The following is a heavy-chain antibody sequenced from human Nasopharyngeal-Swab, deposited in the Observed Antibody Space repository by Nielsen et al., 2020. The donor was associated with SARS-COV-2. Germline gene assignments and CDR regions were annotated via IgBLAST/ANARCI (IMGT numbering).Heavy chain of an antibody. Sequence: SLKISCAASGFTFDDYAKHWVRQAPGKGLEWVSGISWNSGSIGYADSVKGRFTISRDNAKNSLYLQMNSLRAEDTALYYCAKDVGVLGFVVPAALGMDVWGKGTTVTVSS. V-gene: IGHV3-9*01. CDR1: GFTFDDYA. CDR2: ISWNSGSI. CDR3: AKDVGVLGFVVPAALGMDV. J-gene: IGHJ6*04. D-gene: IGHD2-2*01.